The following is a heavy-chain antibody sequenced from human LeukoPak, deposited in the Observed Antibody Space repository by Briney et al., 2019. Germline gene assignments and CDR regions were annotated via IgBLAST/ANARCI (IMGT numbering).Heavy chain of an antibody. CDR3: AREDSVGIVVVPAAPY. Sequence: PGGSLRLSCAASGFTFSSYSMNWVRQAPGKGLEWVSYISSSSTIYYADSVKGRFTISRDNAKNSLYLQMNSLRAEDTAVYYCAREDSVGIVVVPAAPYWGQGTLVTVSS. CDR2: ISSSSTI. V-gene: IGHV3-48*04. CDR1: GFTFSSYS. D-gene: IGHD2-2*01. J-gene: IGHJ4*02.